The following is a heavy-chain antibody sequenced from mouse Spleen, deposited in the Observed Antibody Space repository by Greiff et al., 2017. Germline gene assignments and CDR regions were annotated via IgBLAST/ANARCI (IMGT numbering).Heavy chain of an antibody. V-gene: IGHV5-9*02. CDR2: ISSGGSYT. D-gene: IGHD2-4*01. CDR1: GFAFSSYD. J-gene: IGHJ4*01. CDR3: ARQDDYDATGGYAMDY. Sequence: EVMLVESGGGLVKPGGSLKLSCAASGFAFSSYDMSWVRQTPEKRLEWVATISSGGSYTYYPDSVKGRFTISRDNARNTLYLQMSSLRSEDTALYYCARQDDYDATGGYAMDYWGQGTSVTVSS.